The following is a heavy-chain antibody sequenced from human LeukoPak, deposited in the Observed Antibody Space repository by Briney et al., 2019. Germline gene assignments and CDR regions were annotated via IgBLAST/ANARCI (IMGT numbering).Heavy chain of an antibody. D-gene: IGHD3-16*01. Sequence: ASVKVSCKTSGGTLSTYVISWVRQAPGKGREWMGGIVPVSGTAHYAQKSKGRVTITADESTSTAYMELSSLRFEDTAVYYCARGVGGGLRQYYYYYMDVWGKETTVTVSS. CDR2: IVPVSGTA. V-gene: IGHV1-69*13. CDR1: GGTLSTYV. CDR3: ARGVGGGLRQYYYYYMDV. J-gene: IGHJ6*03.